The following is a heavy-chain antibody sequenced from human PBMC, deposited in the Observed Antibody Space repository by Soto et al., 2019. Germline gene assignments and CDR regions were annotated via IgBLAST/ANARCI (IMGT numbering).Heavy chain of an antibody. J-gene: IGHJ2*01. CDR3: ARNGIAVSSSDWYFDL. Sequence: QVQLVESGGGLVKPGGSLRLSCAASGFTLSDYYMSWIRQAPGKGLEWVSYMSSSGSYRNHADSVKGRFTMSRDNGKKSVYLQMNSLRAEDTAVYYCARNGIAVSSSDWYFDLWGRGTLVTVSS. CDR2: MSSSGSYR. CDR1: GFTLSDYY. D-gene: IGHD6-19*01. V-gene: IGHV3-11*05.